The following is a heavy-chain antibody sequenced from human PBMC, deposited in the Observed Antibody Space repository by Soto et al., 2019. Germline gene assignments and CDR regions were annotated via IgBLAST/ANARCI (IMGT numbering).Heavy chain of an antibody. CDR3: ARGRSDILTRYHRYYYYGMDV. J-gene: IGHJ6*02. CDR1: GGPISGYY. V-gene: IGHV4-59*01. CDR2: ISSSGST. Sequence: PSETLSLGRTVTGGPISGYYWSRIRQPPGKGRDWIGYISSSGSTNYNPSLKSRVTISVDTSKNQCSLQLSSVTAADTAVYYCARGRSDILTRYHRYYYYGMDVWGQGTTVT. D-gene: IGHD3-9*01.